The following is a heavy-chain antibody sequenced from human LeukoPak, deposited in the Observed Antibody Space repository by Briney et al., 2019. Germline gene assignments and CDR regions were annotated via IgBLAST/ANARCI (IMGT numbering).Heavy chain of an antibody. CDR2: IYHSGST. Sequence: TSETLSLTCAVSGYSISSGYYWGWIRQPPGKGLEWIGSIYHSGSTYYNPSLKSRVTISVDTSKNQFSLKLSSVTAADTAVYYCARTRLLYPVDYWGQGTLVTVSS. V-gene: IGHV4-38-2*01. J-gene: IGHJ4*02. D-gene: IGHD2-15*01. CDR3: ARTRLLYPVDY. CDR1: GYSISSGYY.